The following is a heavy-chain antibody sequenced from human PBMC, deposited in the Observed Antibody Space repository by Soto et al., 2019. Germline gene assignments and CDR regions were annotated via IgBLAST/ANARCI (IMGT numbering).Heavy chain of an antibody. V-gene: IGHV4-4*07. Sequence: SETLSLTCSVSGADINTYSWTWIRQPAGKGLEWIGRIYTSASVNYNPSLKGRVTLSVDTSTNQVSLRLASVTAADTAIHYCARDREAGYNFYYGMDVWGQGTTVTVSS. CDR1: GADINTYS. CDR3: ARDREAGYNFYYGMDV. CDR2: IYTSASV. J-gene: IGHJ6*02. D-gene: IGHD6-19*01.